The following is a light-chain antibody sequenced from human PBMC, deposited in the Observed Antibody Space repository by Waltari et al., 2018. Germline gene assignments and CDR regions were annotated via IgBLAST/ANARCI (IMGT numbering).Light chain of an antibody. Sequence: DIQMTQSPSSLSASVGDRVTITCQASQNISNYLNWYQQKPGKAPKLLIYDASNLETGVPLRFSRSGSGTDFTFTIRSLQPEDTATYYCQQYYNRPPYTFGQGTKLEIK. CDR1: QNISNY. V-gene: IGKV1-33*01. CDR2: DAS. CDR3: QQYYNRPPYT. J-gene: IGKJ2*01.